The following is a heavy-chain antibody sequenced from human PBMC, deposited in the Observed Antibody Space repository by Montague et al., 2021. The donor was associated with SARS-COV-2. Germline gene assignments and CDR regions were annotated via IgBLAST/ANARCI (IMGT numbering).Heavy chain of an antibody. V-gene: IGHV4-61*01. D-gene: IGHD3-9*01. CDR3: ARDGVLRECDWLGDRYGMDV. Sequence: SETLSLTCTVSGGSVSSGSYYWSWIRQPPGKGLEWIGYIYYSGSTNYNPSLKSRVTISVDTSKNQFSLKLSSVTAADTAVYYCARDGVLRECDWLGDRYGMDVWGQGTTVTVSS. J-gene: IGHJ6*02. CDR1: GGSVSSGSYY. CDR2: IYYSGST.